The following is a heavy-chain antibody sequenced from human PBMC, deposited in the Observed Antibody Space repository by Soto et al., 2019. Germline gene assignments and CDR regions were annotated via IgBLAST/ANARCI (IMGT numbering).Heavy chain of an antibody. CDR1: GFTFSSYA. J-gene: IGHJ6*02. CDR2: ISGSGGST. V-gene: IGHV3-23*01. CDR3: AKVGRLFYYYGMDV. Sequence: EVQLLESGGGLVQPGGSLRLSCAASGFTFSSYAMSWVPQAPGKGLEWVSAISGSGGSTYYADSVKGRFTISRDNSKNTLYLQMNSLRAEDTAVYYCAKVGRLFYYYGMDVWGQGTTVTVSS.